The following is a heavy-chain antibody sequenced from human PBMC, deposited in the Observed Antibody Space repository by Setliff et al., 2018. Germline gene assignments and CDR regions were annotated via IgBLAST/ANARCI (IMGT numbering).Heavy chain of an antibody. CDR1: ISSNNW. D-gene: IGHD3-10*01. J-gene: IGHJ6*02. V-gene: IGHV4-4*02. CDR2: IFHSGST. CDR3: ARTLTYYYGSGSSLRYYYGMDV. Sequence: ISSNNWWCWVRQPPGKGLEWIGGIFHSGSTNYNPSLKCRVTISLDNSKNHFSLNLSSVTAADTALYYCARTLTYYYGSGSSLRYYYGMDVWGQGTTVTVSS.